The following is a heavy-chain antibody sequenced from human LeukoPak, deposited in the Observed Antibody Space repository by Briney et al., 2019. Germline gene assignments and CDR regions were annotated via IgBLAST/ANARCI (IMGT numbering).Heavy chain of an antibody. CDR3: ARLSGGSRDDDP. Sequence: GGSLRLSCAVSGFTFSSYEMNWVRQAPGKGREGGSYIISSGSAIYYADSVKGRFTIPRDNDKNSVYLQMNSLRAEDTAIYYCARLSGGSRDDDPWGQGTLVTVSS. CDR2: IISSGSAI. D-gene: IGHD2-15*01. J-gene: IGHJ5*02. V-gene: IGHV3-48*03. CDR1: GFTFSSYE.